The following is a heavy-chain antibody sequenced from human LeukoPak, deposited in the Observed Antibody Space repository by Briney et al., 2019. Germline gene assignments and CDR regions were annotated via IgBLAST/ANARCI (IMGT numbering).Heavy chain of an antibody. D-gene: IGHD3-10*02. J-gene: IGHJ5*02. CDR1: GGSISSGSYY. CDR3: ARASLFGAWFYP. Sequence: SGTLSLTCTVPGGSISSGSYYWSWIRQPAGKGLEWIGRIYTSGSTNYNPSLKSRVTISVDTSKNQFSLKLCSVTAADTAVYYCARASLFGAWFYPWVQGTLVTVSS. V-gene: IGHV4-61*02. CDR2: IYTSGST.